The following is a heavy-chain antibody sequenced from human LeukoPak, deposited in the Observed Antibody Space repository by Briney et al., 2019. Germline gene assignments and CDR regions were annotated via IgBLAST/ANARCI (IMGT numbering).Heavy chain of an antibody. V-gene: IGHV3-30*02. D-gene: IGHD6-13*01. Sequence: GGSLRLSCAASGLSVTTHGMHWVRQAPGKGLEWVAVIWYDGTNKYYADSVKGRFTISRDNSKNTLYLQMNSLRAEDTAVYYCAKENSSRDPVYFDYWGQGTLVTVSS. CDR1: GLSVTTHG. CDR2: IWYDGTNK. CDR3: AKENSSRDPVYFDY. J-gene: IGHJ4*02.